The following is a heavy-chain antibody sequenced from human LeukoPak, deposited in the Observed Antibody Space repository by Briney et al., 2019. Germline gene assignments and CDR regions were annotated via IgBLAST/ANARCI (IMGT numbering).Heavy chain of an antibody. Sequence: ASVKVSFKASGYTFTVYYIHWVRQAPGQGREWMGWINPNSGGTKYTQKFQGRVTMTRDTSISTDYMELSSLTSDDTALYYCATDGAVAGTAYPEYWGQGTLVTVSS. CDR1: GYTFTVYY. D-gene: IGHD6-19*01. J-gene: IGHJ4*02. CDR3: ATDGAVAGTAYPEY. CDR2: INPNSGGT. V-gene: IGHV1-2*02.